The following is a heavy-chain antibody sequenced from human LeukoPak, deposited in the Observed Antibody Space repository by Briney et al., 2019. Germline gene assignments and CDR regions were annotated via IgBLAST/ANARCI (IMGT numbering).Heavy chain of an antibody. D-gene: IGHD4-17*01. J-gene: IGHJ4*02. CDR2: INPNSGGT. V-gene: IGHV1-2*06. CDR3: ARDPSSCYGDYDDY. Sequence: ASVKVSCKASGYTFTGYYMHWVRQAPGQGLEWMGRINPNSGGTNYAQKFQGRVTMTRDTSISTAYMELSRLRSDDSAGYYCARDPSSCYGDYDDYWGQGTLVTVSS. CDR1: GYTFTGYY.